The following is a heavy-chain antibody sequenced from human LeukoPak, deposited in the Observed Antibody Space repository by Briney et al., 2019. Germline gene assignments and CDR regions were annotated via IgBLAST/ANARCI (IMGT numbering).Heavy chain of an antibody. D-gene: IGHD6-13*01. CDR3: ARGPPYIAAAGQLDAFDI. Sequence: ASVKVSCKASGYTFTSYYMHWVRQAPGQGLEWMGWISAYNGNTNYAQKLQGRVTMTTDTSTSTAYMELRSLRSDDTAVYYCARGPPYIAAAGQLDAFDIWGQGTMVTVSS. V-gene: IGHV1-18*04. J-gene: IGHJ3*02. CDR2: ISAYNGNT. CDR1: GYTFTSYY.